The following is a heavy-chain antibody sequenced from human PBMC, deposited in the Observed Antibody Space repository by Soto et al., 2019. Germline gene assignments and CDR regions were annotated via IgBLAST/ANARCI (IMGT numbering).Heavy chain of an antibody. J-gene: IGHJ4*02. V-gene: IGHV3-30*18. Sequence: PGGSLRLSCAASGFTFSSYGMHWVRQAPGKGLEWVAVISYDGSNKYYADSVKGRFTISRDNSKNTLYLQMNSLRAEDTAVYYCAKDRSLSAPMYYFDYWGQGTLVTVSS. CDR3: AKDRSLSAPMYYFDY. D-gene: IGHD1-26*01. CDR1: GFTFSSYG. CDR2: ISYDGSNK.